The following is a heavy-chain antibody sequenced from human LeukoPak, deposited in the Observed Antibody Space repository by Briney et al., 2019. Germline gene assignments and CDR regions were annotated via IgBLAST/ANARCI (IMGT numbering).Heavy chain of an antibody. D-gene: IGHD1-26*01. CDR2: IKQDGSDK. CDR3: AKASGSFHFYYYGMDV. V-gene: IGHV3-7*01. CDR1: GFSFSSYW. Sequence: PGGSLRLSCVGSGFSFSSYWMSWVRQAPGKGLEWVANIKQDGSDKYYVDSVKGRFTISRDNAKNSMYLQVNSLRAEDTAVYYCAKASGSFHFYYYGMDVWGQGTTDTVSS. J-gene: IGHJ6*02.